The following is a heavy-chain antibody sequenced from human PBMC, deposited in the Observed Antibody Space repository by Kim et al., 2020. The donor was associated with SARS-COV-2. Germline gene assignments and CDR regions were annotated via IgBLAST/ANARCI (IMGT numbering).Heavy chain of an antibody. J-gene: IGHJ1*01. V-gene: IGHV3-30*18. CDR1: GFTFSSYG. Sequence: GGSLRLSCAASGFTFSSYGMHWVRQAPGKGLEWVAVISYDGSNKYYADSVKGRFTISRDNSKNTLYLQMNSLRAEDTAVYYCAKVACDFEEYRYFQHWGQGTLVTVSS. CDR3: AKVACDFEEYRYFQH. CDR2: ISYDGSNK. D-gene: IGHD3-3*01.